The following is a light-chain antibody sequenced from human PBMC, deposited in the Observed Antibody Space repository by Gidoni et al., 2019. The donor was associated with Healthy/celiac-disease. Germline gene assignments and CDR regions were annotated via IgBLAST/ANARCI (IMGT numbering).Light chain of an antibody. CDR2: DAY. CDR3: QQYDNLPYT. V-gene: IGKV1-33*01. CDR1: QDISNY. Sequence: DSQMTQSPSSLSASVGDRVTITCQASQDISNYLNWYQQKPGKAPKILIYDAYNLATGVPSRFSGSGSWTDFTFTISSLQPEDIATYYCQQYDNLPYTFXXXTKLEIK. J-gene: IGKJ2*01.